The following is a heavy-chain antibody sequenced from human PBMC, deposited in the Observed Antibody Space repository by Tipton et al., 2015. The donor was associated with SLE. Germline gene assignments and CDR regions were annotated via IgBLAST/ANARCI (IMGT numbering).Heavy chain of an antibody. Sequence: QLVQSGAEVKKPGASVKVSCKASGYTFTGYYMHWVRQAPGQGLEWMGWINPNSGGTNYAQKFQGRVTMTRDTSISTAYMELSRLRSDDTAVYYCARDAGITMVQGVILSNAFDIWGQGTMVTVSS. CDR1: GYTFTGYY. V-gene: IGHV1-2*02. CDR2: INPNSGGT. J-gene: IGHJ3*02. CDR3: ARDAGITMVQGVILSNAFDI. D-gene: IGHD3-10*01.